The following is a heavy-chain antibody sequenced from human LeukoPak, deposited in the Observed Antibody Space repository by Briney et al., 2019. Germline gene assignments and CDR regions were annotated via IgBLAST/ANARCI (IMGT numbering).Heavy chain of an antibody. Sequence: PSETLSLTCAVSGYSISSGYYWGWIRQPPGEGLEWIGNIYHSGIPYYNPSLKSRGTISVDTSKTPFSLKLSSVTDADTAVYFCARRIRVATTLVYDYWGQRTLFTVSS. CDR2: IYHSGIP. D-gene: IGHD1-26*01. V-gene: IGHV4-38-2*01. J-gene: IGHJ4*02. CDR3: ARRIRVATTLVYDY. CDR1: GYSISSGYY.